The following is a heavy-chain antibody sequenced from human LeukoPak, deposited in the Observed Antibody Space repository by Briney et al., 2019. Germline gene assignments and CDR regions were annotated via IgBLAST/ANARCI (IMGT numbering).Heavy chain of an antibody. CDR3: AKEIGEWMQVIDAFDI. J-gene: IGHJ3*02. V-gene: IGHV3-43*02. CDR2: ISGDGSGT. D-gene: IGHD5-18*01. Sequence: GGSLRLSCAASGLTLDDYAMTWVRQAPGKGLEWVSLISGDGSGTYYADSVKGRFTISRDNTKNSLYLQMNSLRTEDPASYYCAKEIGEWMQVIDAFDIWGQGKMVTVSS. CDR1: GLTLDDYA.